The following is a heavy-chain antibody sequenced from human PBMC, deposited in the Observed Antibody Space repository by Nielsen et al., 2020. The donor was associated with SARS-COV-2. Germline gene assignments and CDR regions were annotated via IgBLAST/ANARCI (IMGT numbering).Heavy chain of an antibody. CDR3: ARAPGYSSGPPRNWFDP. CDR1: GYTFTSYG. J-gene: IGHJ5*02. CDR2: ISAYNGNT. V-gene: IGHV1-18*01. Sequence: GGSLRLSCKGSGYTFTSYGISWVRQAPGQGLEWMGWISAYNGNTNYAQKLQGRVTMTTDTSTSTAYMELRSLRSDDTAVYYCARAPGYSSGPPRNWFDPWGQGTLVTVSS. D-gene: IGHD3-22*01.